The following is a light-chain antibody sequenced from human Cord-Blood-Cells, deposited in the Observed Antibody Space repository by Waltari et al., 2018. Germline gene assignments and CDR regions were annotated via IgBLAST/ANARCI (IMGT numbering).Light chain of an antibody. J-gene: IGKJ4*01. CDR2: DAS. CDR1: QSVSSY. CDR3: QQRSNWPALT. Sequence: EIVLTQSPATLSLSPGERATLSCRASQSVSSYLAWYEQKPGQAPRLLIYDASNRATGIPARFSGSGSGIDFTLTISSLEPEDFAVYCCQQRSNWPALTFGGGTKVEIK. V-gene: IGKV3-11*01.